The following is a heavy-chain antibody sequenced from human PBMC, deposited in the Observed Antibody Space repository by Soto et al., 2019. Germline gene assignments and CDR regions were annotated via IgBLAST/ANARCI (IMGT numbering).Heavy chain of an antibody. J-gene: IGHJ4*02. V-gene: IGHV1-8*01. Sequence: ASVKVSCKASGYTFTSYDINWVRQATGQGLEWMGCMNPNSGNTGCAQKFQGRVTMTRNTSISTAYMELSSLRSEDTAVYYCARVQDFWSGYIGYWGQGTLVTVSS. CDR3: ARVQDFWSGYIGY. CDR1: GYTFTSYD. D-gene: IGHD3-3*01. CDR2: MNPNSGNT.